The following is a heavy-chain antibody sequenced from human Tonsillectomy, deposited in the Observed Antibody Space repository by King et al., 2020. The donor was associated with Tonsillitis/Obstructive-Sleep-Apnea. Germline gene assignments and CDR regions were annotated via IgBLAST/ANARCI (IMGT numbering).Heavy chain of an antibody. J-gene: IGHJ4*02. Sequence: LQLQESGPGLVKPSGTLSLTCTVSGGSITSSTHCWGWIRQPPGRGLEWIGSISYSGNTYYNPSLMSRITISSDTSKNQFSLNLRSRTAADTAVYCCANQRYKDPEWQLRTLDFWGQGSLVSVSS. V-gene: IGHV4-39*01. CDR1: GGSITSSTHC. CDR3: ANQRYKDPEWQLRTLDF. D-gene: IGHD1-26*01. CDR2: ISYSGNT.